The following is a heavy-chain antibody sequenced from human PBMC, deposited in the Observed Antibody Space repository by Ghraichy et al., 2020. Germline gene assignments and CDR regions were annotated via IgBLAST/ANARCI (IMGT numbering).Heavy chain of an antibody. D-gene: IGHD4-23*01. V-gene: IGHV3-48*02. CDR3: ARGSKVVRFFYYDGMDV. CDR1: GFTFSGYS. J-gene: IGHJ6*02. Sequence: GSLRLSCVGSGFTFSGYSMNWVRQSPGKGLEWVSYITSSSRTISYADSVKGRFTISRDNAQNSLYLQMNSLRDEDTAVYYCARGSKVVRFFYYDGMDVWGQGTTVTVSS. CDR2: ITSSSRTI.